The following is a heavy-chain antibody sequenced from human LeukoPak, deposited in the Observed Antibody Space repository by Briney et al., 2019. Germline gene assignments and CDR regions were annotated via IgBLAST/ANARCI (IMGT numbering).Heavy chain of an antibody. CDR2: IIPILGIA. CDR3: ARADEKVRGGAFDY. D-gene: IGHD3-10*01. Sequence: ASVKVSCKASGGTFSSYAISWVRQAPGQGLEWMGRIIPILGIANYAQKFQGRVTITADKSTSTAYMELSSLRSEDTAVYYCARADEKVRGGAFDYWGQGTLVTVSS. CDR1: GGTFSSYA. V-gene: IGHV1-69*04. J-gene: IGHJ4*02.